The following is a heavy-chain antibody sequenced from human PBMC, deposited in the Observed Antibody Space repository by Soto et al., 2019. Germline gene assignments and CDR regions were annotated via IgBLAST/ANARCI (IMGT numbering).Heavy chain of an antibody. CDR2: IWYDGSNK. V-gene: IGHV3-33*01. CDR3: LRNTNRTDPTPSDY. D-gene: IGHD2-2*01. CDR1: GFTFSSYG. Sequence: QVQRVESGGGVVQPGRSLRLSCAASGFTFSSYGMHWVRQAPGKGLEWVAVIWYDGSNKYYADSVKGRFTICRDNSNNTLYLHIPSLRAQATAVYYCLRNTNRTDPTPSDYWGQGTLVTVSS. J-gene: IGHJ4*02.